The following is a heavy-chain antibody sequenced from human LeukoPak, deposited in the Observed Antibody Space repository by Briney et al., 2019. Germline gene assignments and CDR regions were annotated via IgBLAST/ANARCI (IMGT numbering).Heavy chain of an antibody. CDR2: INPNSGGT. CDR3: ARTIVLVPAAFYFDY. D-gene: IGHD2-2*01. CDR1: GYTFTGYY. V-gene: IGHV1-2*02. Sequence: ASVKVSCKASGYTFTGYYMHWVRQAPGQGLEWMGWINPNSGGTNYAQKFQGRVTMTRDTSISAAYMELSRLTSDDTAMYYCARTIVLVPAAFYFDYWGQGTLVTVSS. J-gene: IGHJ4*02.